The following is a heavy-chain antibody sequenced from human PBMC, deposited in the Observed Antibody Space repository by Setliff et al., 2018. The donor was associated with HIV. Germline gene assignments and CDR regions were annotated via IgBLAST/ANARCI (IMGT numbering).Heavy chain of an antibody. J-gene: IGHJ4*02. Sequence: PGESLKISCAASGFTFSGFWMSWVRQAPGKGLEWVANIEQDGSEKYYVDSVKGRFSISRDNANNSLFLQINSLRTEDTALYYCTRGRKELLYSRRDSGFDYWGQGTLVTVSS. CDR1: GFTFSGFW. CDR3: TRGRKELLYSRRDSGFDY. V-gene: IGHV3-7*01. D-gene: IGHD3-10*02. CDR2: IEQDGSEK.